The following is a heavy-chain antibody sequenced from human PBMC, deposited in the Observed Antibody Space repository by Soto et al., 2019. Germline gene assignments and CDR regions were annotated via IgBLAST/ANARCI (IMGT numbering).Heavy chain of an antibody. Sequence: QVQLVESGGGVVQPGRSLRLSCAASGFTFSSYGMHWVRQAPGKGLEWVAVIWYDGSNKYYADSVKGRFTISRDNSKNTLYLQMNSLRAEDTAVYYCARGSLDYGDCLGVYYYGMDVWGQGTTVTVSS. V-gene: IGHV3-33*01. CDR2: IWYDGSNK. CDR3: ARGSLDYGDCLGVYYYGMDV. D-gene: IGHD4-17*01. J-gene: IGHJ6*02. CDR1: GFTFSSYG.